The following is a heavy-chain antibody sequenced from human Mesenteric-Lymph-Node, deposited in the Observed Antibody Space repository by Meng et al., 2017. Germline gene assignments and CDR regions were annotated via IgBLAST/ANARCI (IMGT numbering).Heavy chain of an antibody. D-gene: IGHD1-26*01. CDR2: ISGSADNT. CDR3: AKHFFYSGTKSFDN. V-gene: IGHV3-23*04. CDR1: GSTFSNHA. Sequence: VGLVGSGGGLVPPGGPLRLSGAASGSTFSNHAMSWVRQAPGKGLEWVSGISGSADNTYYADSVKGRFTISRDNSKNTLYLQMTSLRAEDTAIYYCAKHFFYSGTKSFDNWGQGTLVTVSS. J-gene: IGHJ4*02.